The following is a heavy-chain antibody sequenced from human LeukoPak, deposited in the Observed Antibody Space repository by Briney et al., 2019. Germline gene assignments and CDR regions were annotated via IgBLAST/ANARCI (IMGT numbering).Heavy chain of an antibody. CDR3: ARSHGIAVAADAFDI. V-gene: IGHV4-4*07. CDR1: GGSISSYY. CDR2: IYISGNT. Sequence: SETLSLTCTVSGGSISSYYWSWIRQPAGKGLEWIGRIYISGNTNYNPSLKSRVTMSLDTSKNQFSLKLSSVTAADTAVYYCARSHGIAVAADAFDIWGQGTMVTASS. D-gene: IGHD6-19*01. J-gene: IGHJ3*02.